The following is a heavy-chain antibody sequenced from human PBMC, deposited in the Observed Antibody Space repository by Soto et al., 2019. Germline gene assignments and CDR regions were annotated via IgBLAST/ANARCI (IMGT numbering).Heavy chain of an antibody. CDR3: ARGGGVGVAGSAAFDM. Sequence: QLHLVQSGAVVKKPGASVTVSCSASGYPVTAYYMHWVRPAPGRGLEWMGGVNPATGAAKYTQASQGRVPIARDTATSTVFMELSGPASGDTAVFSFARGGGVGVAGSAAFDMWGQGTLVTVSS. CDR2: VNPATGAA. CDR1: GYPVTAYY. J-gene: IGHJ3*02. D-gene: IGHD3-3*01. V-gene: IGHV1-2*02.